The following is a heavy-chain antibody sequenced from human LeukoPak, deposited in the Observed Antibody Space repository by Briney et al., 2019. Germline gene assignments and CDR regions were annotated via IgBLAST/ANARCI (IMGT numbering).Heavy chain of an antibody. D-gene: IGHD3-22*01. Sequence: GGSLRLSCAASGFTFSSYWMHWVRQAPGKGLVWVSRINIDGSSTSYADSVKGRFTISRDNAKNTLHLQMNSLRAEDTAVYYCAENYYYSSGYFGYWGQGTLVSVSS. V-gene: IGHV3-74*01. CDR3: AENYYYSSGYFGY. CDR2: INIDGSST. J-gene: IGHJ4*02. CDR1: GFTFSSYW.